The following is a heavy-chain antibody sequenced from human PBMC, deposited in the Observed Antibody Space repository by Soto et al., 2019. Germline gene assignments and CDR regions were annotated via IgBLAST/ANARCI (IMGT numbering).Heavy chain of an antibody. Sequence: PGGSLRLSCAASGFTFSSYTMTWVRQAPGKGLEWVSSITGSSGHMYYTDSAKGRFTVSRDNSKNTLYLQMNSLRAEDAAVYYCAKCVGRWNSWFDPWGQGTLVTVSS. CDR3: AKCVGRWNSWFDP. CDR2: ITGSSGHM. D-gene: IGHD1-1*01. J-gene: IGHJ5*02. CDR1: GFTFSSYT. V-gene: IGHV3-23*01.